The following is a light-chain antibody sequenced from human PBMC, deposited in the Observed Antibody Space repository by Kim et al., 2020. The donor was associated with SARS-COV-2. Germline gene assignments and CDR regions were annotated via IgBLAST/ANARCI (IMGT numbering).Light chain of an antibody. Sequence: VPIPCPGPTSNTGAGHVVHWYQQLPGTAPKLLINNNNNRPSGVPHRFSGSKSGTSASLAITGLQPEDEADYYCQSYDSSLSGSNVFGGGTQLTVL. CDR3: QSYDSSLSGSNV. J-gene: IGLJ2*01. V-gene: IGLV1-40*01. CDR2: NNN. CDR1: TSNTGAGHV.